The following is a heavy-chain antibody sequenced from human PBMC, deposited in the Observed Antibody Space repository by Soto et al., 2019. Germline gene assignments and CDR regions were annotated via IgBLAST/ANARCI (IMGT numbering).Heavy chain of an antibody. J-gene: IGHJ4*02. Sequence: QVQLQQWGAGLLKPSETLSLTCAVYGGSFSGYYWSWIRQPPGKGLEWIGEINHSGSTNYNPSLKSRVTISVDTSKNQFSLKLSSVTAADTAVYYCARVRFLPAIKMYSSGWSDYWGQGTLVTVSS. CDR2: INHSGST. V-gene: IGHV4-34*01. CDR1: GGSFSGYY. D-gene: IGHD6-19*01. CDR3: ARVRFLPAIKMYSSGWSDY.